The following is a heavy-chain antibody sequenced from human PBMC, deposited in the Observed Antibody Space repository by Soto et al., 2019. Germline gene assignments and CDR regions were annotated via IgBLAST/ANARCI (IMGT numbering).Heavy chain of an antibody. Sequence: QVQLQESGPGRVKPSETLSLTCSVSGGSVRTGSYHWSWIRQPPGKGLEWIGFIPNNGSPVYNPSLKRRVVVWIDRSKNQFSLKVNSVNAAATAMYFCARIGWGGDSWGQGTLVTVSS. CDR2: IPNNGSP. V-gene: IGHV4-61*01. CDR3: ARIGWGGDS. J-gene: IGHJ4*02. D-gene: IGHD7-27*01. CDR1: GGSVRTGSYH.